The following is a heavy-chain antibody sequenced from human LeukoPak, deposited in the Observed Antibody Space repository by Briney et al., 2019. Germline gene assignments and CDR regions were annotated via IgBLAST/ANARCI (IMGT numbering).Heavy chain of an antibody. Sequence: SETLSLTCTVSGGSTSSSSYYWGWIRQPPGKGLEWIGSIYYSGSTYYNPSLKSRVTISVDTSKNQFSLKLSSVTAADTAVYYCARLPQFDPWGQGTLVTVSS. V-gene: IGHV4-39*01. CDR1: GGSTSSSSYY. CDR3: ARLPQFDP. CDR2: IYYSGST. J-gene: IGHJ5*02.